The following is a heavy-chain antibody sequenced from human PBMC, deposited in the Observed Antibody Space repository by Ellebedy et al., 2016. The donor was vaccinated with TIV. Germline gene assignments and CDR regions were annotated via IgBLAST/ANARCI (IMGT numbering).Heavy chain of an antibody. J-gene: IGHJ4*02. CDR3: ARSIAAARVDY. CDR2: ITSSGSTI. D-gene: IGHD6-25*01. V-gene: IGHV3-11*01. CDR1: GFTFSGYW. Sequence: GESLKISXAASGFTFSGYWMTWVRQAPGKGLEWISSITSSGSTIYYADSVKGRFTISRDNAKRSVFLHLSSLRAEDTAVYYCARSIAAARVDYWGKGTLVTVSS.